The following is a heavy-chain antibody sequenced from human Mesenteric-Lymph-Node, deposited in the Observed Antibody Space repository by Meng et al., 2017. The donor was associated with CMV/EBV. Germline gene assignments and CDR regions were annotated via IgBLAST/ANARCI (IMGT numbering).Heavy chain of an antibody. V-gene: IGHV3-74*01. CDR1: GFTFSSYW. CDR2: INSDGSST. D-gene: IGHD3-3*01. J-gene: IGHJ3*02. CDR3: VRDRTRVSMFGVAGDTFDI. Sequence: GESLKISCAASGFTFSSYWMHWVRQAPGKGLVWVSRINSDGSSTSYADSVKGRFIISRDNAKNTVYLQMHSLRVEDTAVYYCVRDRTRVSMFGVAGDTFDIWGQGTMVTVSS.